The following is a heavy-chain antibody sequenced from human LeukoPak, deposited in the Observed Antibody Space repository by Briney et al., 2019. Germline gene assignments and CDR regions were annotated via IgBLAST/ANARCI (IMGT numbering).Heavy chain of an antibody. V-gene: IGHV3-48*03. CDR1: GFTFSSYE. Sequence: PGGSLILSCAASGFTFSSYEMNWVRQAPGKGLEWVSYISSSGSTIYYADSVKGRFTISRDNAKNSLYLQMNSLRAEDTAVYYCARGVTPSYYYYMDVWGKGTTVTISS. CDR2: ISSSGSTI. J-gene: IGHJ6*03. D-gene: IGHD3-10*01. CDR3: ARGVTPSYYYYMDV.